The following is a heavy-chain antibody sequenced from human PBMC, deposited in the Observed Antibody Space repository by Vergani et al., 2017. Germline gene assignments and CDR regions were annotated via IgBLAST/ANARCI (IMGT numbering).Heavy chain of an antibody. CDR2: IYYSGST. CDR3: ARGRGYIAARPANYMDV. CDR1: GGSISSYY. J-gene: IGHJ6*03. V-gene: IGHV4-59*01. Sequence: QVQLQESGPGLVKPSETLSLTCTVSGGSISSYYWSWIRQPPGKGLEWIGYIYYSGSTNYNPSLKSRVTISVDTSKNQFSLKLSSVTAADTAVYYCARGRGYIAARPANYMDVWGKGTTVTVSS. D-gene: IGHD6-6*01.